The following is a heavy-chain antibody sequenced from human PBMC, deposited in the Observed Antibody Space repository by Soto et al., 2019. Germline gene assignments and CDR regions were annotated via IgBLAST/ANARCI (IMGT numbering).Heavy chain of an antibody. Sequence: ASVKVSCKAYGYSFSSYGINWVRQAPGQGLEWMGWINPNNGNRNYAQKFEDRVTMTTSTSTNTVSLELRSLKSDDTAIYYCARDRLRGYDSSGFYPWGQGTLVTVSS. CDR3: ARDRLRGYDSSGFYP. V-gene: IGHV1-18*01. D-gene: IGHD3-22*01. J-gene: IGHJ5*02. CDR1: GYSFSSYG. CDR2: INPNNGNR.